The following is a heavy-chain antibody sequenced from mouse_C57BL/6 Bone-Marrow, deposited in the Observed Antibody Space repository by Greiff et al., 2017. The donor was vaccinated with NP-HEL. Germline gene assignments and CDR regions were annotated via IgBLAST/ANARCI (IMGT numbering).Heavy chain of an antibody. CDR2: IKPYNGGT. CDR3: ARIRLQEF. D-gene: IGHD2-4*01. Sequence: VQLQQSGPVLVKPGASVKMSCKASGYTFTDYYMNWVKQSHGKSLEWIGVIKPYNGGTSYNQKFKGKATLTVDKSSSTAYMELNSLTSEDSAVYYCARIRLQEFWGQSTTLTVSS. CDR1: GYTFTDYY. V-gene: IGHV1-19*01. J-gene: IGHJ2*01.